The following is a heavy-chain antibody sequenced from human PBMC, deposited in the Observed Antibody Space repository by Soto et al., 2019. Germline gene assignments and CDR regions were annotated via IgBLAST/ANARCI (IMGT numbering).Heavy chain of an antibody. CDR3: AKGPSTIIGSERRNAFDI. J-gene: IGHJ3*02. V-gene: IGHV3-23*01. Sequence: GGSLRLSCAASGFTFSTYAMSWVRQAPGKGLEWVSVISYSGITTYYADSVKGRFTISRDNSKNTLYLQMNSLRAEDTAVYYCAKGPSTIIGSERRNAFDIWGQGTMVTVSS. D-gene: IGHD1-26*01. CDR2: ISYSGITT. CDR1: GFTFSTYA.